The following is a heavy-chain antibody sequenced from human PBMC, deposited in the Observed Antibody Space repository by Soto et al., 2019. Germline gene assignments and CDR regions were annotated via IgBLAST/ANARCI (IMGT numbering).Heavy chain of an antibody. CDR2: IIPIPGTA. J-gene: IGHJ6*02. V-gene: IGHV1-69*01. CDR3: ARSQGSSTSLEIYYYYCYGMDV. Sequence: QLQLVHSGAEVKKHGSSVKVSCKASGGTVGSYAISWVRQAPGQGLEWMGGIIPIPGTANYAQKFQGRVTIAADESTSTAYMELSSLRSEDTAVYYCARSQGSSTSLEIYYYYCYGMDVWGQGTTVTVSS. CDR1: GGTVGSYA. D-gene: IGHD2-2*01.